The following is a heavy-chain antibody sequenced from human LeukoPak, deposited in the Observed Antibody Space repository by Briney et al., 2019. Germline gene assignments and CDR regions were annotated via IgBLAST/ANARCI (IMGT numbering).Heavy chain of an antibody. CDR1: GYTFTSYG. J-gene: IGHJ4*02. Sequence: GASVKVSCKASGYTFTSYGISWVRQAPGQGLEWMGWISAYNGNTNYAQKLQGRVTMTTDTSTSTAYMELRSLRSDDTAVYYCARVQRPIRGYSYGYGVDYWGQGTLVTVSS. D-gene: IGHD5-18*01. CDR3: ARVQRPIRGYSYGYGVDY. V-gene: IGHV1-18*01. CDR2: ISAYNGNT.